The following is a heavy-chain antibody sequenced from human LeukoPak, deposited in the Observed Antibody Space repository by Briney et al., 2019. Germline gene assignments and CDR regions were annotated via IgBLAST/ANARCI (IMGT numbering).Heavy chain of an antibody. CDR2: MYSGGTT. J-gene: IGHJ4*02. V-gene: IGHV3-53*05. CDR1: GFSVSTNF. CDR3: AREGYSSGSRTGIDY. Sequence: GGSLRLSCAASGFSVSTNFMNWVRQAPGRGLEWVSVMYSGGTTSYADSVKGRFTISRDNSKNTVSLQINSLRIDDTAVYYCAREGYSSGSRTGIDYWGQGTLVTVSS. D-gene: IGHD5-18*01.